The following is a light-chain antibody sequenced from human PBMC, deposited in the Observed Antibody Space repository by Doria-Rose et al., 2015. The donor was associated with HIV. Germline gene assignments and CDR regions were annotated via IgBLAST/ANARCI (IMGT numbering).Light chain of an antibody. Sequence: TQSPGTLSLSPGDRATLSCRASQRFSSSYLAWYQQKPGQAPSLLIYDGYIRATDITDTFSVSGSRTDSTLTISRLEPEDFALYYCHQYGTSWTFGQGTKVEI. V-gene: IGKV3-20*01. J-gene: IGKJ1*01. CDR2: DGY. CDR1: QRFSSSY. CDR3: HQYGTSWT.